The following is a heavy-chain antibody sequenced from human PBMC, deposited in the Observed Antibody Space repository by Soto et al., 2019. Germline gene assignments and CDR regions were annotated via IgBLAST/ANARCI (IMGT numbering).Heavy chain of an antibody. J-gene: IGHJ5*02. Sequence: QVQLVQSGAEVKKPGSSVKVSCKASGGTFSSYAISWVRQAPGQGLEWMGGIIPIFGTANSAQKFQGRVPITADESTSPAYMELSRLRSEDAAEYYCGSLGGITVLVRVPSWFDPRGPGTLVTVFS. V-gene: IGHV1-69*01. CDR1: GGTFSSYA. D-gene: IGHD3-22*01. CDR2: IIPIFGTA. CDR3: GSLGGITVLVRVPSWFDP.